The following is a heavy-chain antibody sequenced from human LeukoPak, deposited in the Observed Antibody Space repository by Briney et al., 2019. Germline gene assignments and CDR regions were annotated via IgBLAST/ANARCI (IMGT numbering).Heavy chain of an antibody. D-gene: IGHD1-1*01. CDR1: GFTVSSNY. CDR3: AKTGNPATGDY. CDR2: IYSGGYT. Sequence: PGGSLRLSCAASGFTVSSNYMSWVRQAPGKGLEWVSVIYSGGYTYYADSVKGRFTISRDSSKNTLYLQMNSLRAEDTAMYYCAKTGNPATGDYWGQGTLVTVSS. J-gene: IGHJ4*02. V-gene: IGHV3-53*01.